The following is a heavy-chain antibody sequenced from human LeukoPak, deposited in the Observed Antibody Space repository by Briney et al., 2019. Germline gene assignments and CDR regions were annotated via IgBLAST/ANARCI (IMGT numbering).Heavy chain of an antibody. Sequence: GGSLRLSCAASGFTFSSYSMNWVRQAPGKGLEWVSYISSSSSTIYYADSVKGRFTISRDNAKNSLYLQMNSLRAEDTAVYYCAGGYGDYRYFQHWGQGTLVTVSS. CDR2: ISSSSSTI. CDR1: GFTFSSYS. D-gene: IGHD4-17*01. J-gene: IGHJ1*01. V-gene: IGHV3-48*01. CDR3: AGGYGDYRYFQH.